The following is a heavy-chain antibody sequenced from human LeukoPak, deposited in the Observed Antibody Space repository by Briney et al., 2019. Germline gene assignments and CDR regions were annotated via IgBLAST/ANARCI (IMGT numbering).Heavy chain of an antibody. V-gene: IGHV1-18*01. CDR1: GYTFTSYG. CDR2: ISAYNGNT. D-gene: IGHD2-2*02. CDR3: ASPARGYCSSTSCYTSLDY. Sequence: ASVKVSCKASGYTFTSYGISWVRQAPGQGLEWMGWISAYNGNTNYAQKLQGRVTMTTDTSTSTAYMEMRSLRSDDTAVYYCASPARGYCSSTSCYTSLDYWGQGTLVTVSS. J-gene: IGHJ4*02.